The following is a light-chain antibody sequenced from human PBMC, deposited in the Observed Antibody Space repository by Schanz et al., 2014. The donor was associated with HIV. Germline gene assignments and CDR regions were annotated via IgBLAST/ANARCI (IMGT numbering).Light chain of an antibody. J-gene: IGLJ2*01. V-gene: IGLV2-14*03. CDR3: SSFAGNNKLL. Sequence: QSALTQPASLSGSPGQSITISCTGTSIDVGSYNYVSWYQQHPGKAPKLMIYDVSNRPSGVSSRFSGSKSGNTASLTVSGLQADDEADYYCSSFAGNNKLLFGGGTKLTVL. CDR1: SIDVGSYNY. CDR2: DVS.